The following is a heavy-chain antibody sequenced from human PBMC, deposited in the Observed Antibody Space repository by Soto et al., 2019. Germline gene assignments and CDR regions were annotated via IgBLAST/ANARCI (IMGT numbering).Heavy chain of an antibody. CDR2: SSSSDSTI. CDR1: GFTFSDYF. CDR3: ARWGVDDFWSGYYSDY. J-gene: IGHJ4*02. Sequence: QVQLVESGGGLVKPGGSLRLSCAASGFTFSDYFMSWIRQAPGKGLEWVSSSSSSDSTIYYADSVKGRFTISRDNAKNSLYLQMNGLRAEDTAVYYCARWGVDDFWSGYYSDYWGQGTLVTVSS. V-gene: IGHV3-11*01. D-gene: IGHD3-3*01.